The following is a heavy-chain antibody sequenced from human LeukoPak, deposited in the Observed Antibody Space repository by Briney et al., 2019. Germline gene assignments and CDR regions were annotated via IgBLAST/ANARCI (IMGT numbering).Heavy chain of an antibody. CDR3: TTGGAPPPGGSGTPTGFDP. CDR2: IKSKTDGGTT. J-gene: IGHJ5*02. CDR1: GFTFSNAW. Sequence: PGGSLRLSCAASGFTFSNAWMSWVRQAPGKGLERVGGIKSKTDGGTTDYAAPVKGRFTISRDDSKNTLYLQMNSLKTEDTAVYYCTTGGAPPPGGSGTPTGFDPWGQGTLVTVSS. D-gene: IGHD3-10*01. V-gene: IGHV3-15*01.